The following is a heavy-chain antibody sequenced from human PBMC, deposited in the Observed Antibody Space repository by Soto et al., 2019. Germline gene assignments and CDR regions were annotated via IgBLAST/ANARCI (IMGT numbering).Heavy chain of an antibody. J-gene: IGHJ4*02. CDR2: IWYDGSNK. Sequence: GGSMRLSCAASGVTFNSSGMHWVRQAPGKGLEWVAVIWYDGSNKYYADSVKGRFTISRDNSKNTLYLQMNSLRAEDTAVYYCARDGXCSGGSCYSVPVFDYWGQGTLVTVSS. CDR1: GVTFNSSG. D-gene: IGHD2-15*01. CDR3: ARDGXCSGGSCYSVPVFDY. V-gene: IGHV3-33*01.